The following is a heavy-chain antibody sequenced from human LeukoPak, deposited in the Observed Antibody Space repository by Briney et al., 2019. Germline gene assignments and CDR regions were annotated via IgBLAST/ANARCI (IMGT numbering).Heavy chain of an antibody. CDR1: GGTFSSDT. J-gene: IGHJ4*02. Sequence: SVKVSCKASGGTFSSDTISWVRQAPGQGLEWMGGIIPIFGTSNYAQKFQGRVTITADTATNTAYMELSSLRSDDTAVYYCARGAPQDYGSGSYYRYFDYWGQGTLVTVSS. D-gene: IGHD3-10*01. CDR2: IIPIFGTS. CDR3: ARGAPQDYGSGSYYRYFDY. V-gene: IGHV1-69*06.